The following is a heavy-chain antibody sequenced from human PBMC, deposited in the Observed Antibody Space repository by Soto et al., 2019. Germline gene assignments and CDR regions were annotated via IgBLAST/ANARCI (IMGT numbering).Heavy chain of an antibody. CDR1: GGSISSYY. J-gene: IGHJ1*01. Sequence: QVQLQESGPGLVKPSETLSLTCTVSGGSISSYYWSWIRQPPGKGLEWIGYIYYSGSTNYNPSLKSRVTISVDTSKNQFSLKLSSVTAADTAVYYCARGRGWGIRPEYFQHWGQGTLVTVSS. D-gene: IGHD6-13*01. CDR2: IYYSGST. CDR3: ARGRGWGIRPEYFQH. V-gene: IGHV4-59*01.